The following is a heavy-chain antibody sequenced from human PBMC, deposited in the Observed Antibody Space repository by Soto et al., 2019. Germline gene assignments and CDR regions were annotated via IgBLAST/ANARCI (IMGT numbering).Heavy chain of an antibody. V-gene: IGHV4-59*08. CDR2: IYYSGST. CDR3: ARHDSSGWYWLDP. J-gene: IGHJ5*02. Sequence: QVQLQESGPGLVKPSETLSLTCTVSGGSISSYYWSWIRQPPGKGLEWIGYIYYSGSTNYNPSLKSRVTISVDTSKNQFSLKLSSVTAADTAVYYCARHDSSGWYWLDPWGQGTLVTVSS. D-gene: IGHD6-19*01. CDR1: GGSISSYY.